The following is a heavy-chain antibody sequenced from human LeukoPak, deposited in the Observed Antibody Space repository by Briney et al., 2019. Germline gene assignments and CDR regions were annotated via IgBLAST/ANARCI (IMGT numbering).Heavy chain of an antibody. CDR2: IYPGDSDT. CDR3: ASKDYYGMDV. Sequence: GGSLRLSCKGSGYSFTSYWIGWVRQMPGNGLEWMGIIYPGDSDTRYSPSFQGQVTISADKSISTAYLQWSSLKASDTAMYYCASKDYYGMDVWGQGTTVTVSS. CDR1: GYSFTSYW. J-gene: IGHJ6*02. V-gene: IGHV5-51*01.